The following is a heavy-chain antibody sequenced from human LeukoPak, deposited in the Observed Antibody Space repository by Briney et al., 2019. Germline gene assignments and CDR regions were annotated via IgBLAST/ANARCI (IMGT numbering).Heavy chain of an antibody. D-gene: IGHD3-22*01. Sequence: ASVKVSCKASGYTFTGYYMHWVRQAPGQGLGWMGRINPNSGGTNYAQKFQGRVTMTRDTSISTAYMELSRLRSDDTAVYYCARDYYDSSGGFDYWGQGTLVTVSS. V-gene: IGHV1-2*06. CDR1: GYTFTGYY. CDR2: INPNSGGT. J-gene: IGHJ4*02. CDR3: ARDYYDSSGGFDY.